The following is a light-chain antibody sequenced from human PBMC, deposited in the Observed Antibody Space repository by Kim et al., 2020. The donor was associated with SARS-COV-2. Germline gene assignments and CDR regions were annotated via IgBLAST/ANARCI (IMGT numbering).Light chain of an antibody. CDR2: GAS. V-gene: IGKV3-15*01. CDR3: QQYNNWPPYT. J-gene: IGKJ2*01. Sequence: EIVMTQSPATLSVSPGERATLSCRASQSVRSNLAWYQQKPGQAPRLLIYGASTRATGIPGRFSGSGSGTEFILTISSLQSEDFAVYYCQQYNNWPPYTFGQGTKLEI. CDR1: QSVRSN.